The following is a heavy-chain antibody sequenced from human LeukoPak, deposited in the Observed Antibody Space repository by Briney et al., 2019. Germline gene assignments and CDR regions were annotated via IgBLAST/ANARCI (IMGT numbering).Heavy chain of an antibody. D-gene: IGHD4-23*01. CDR3: ARVGYGGNFFDY. J-gene: IGHJ4*02. V-gene: IGHV1-18*01. CDR1: GYTFTSYG. CDR2: ISPHNGNT. Sequence: GASVKVSCKASGYTFTSYGISWVRQAPGQRLEWMGWISPHNGNTDYAQNLQGRVTVSTDTSTNTAYMELRSLRSDDTAVYYCARVGYGGNFFDYWGQGTLVTVSS.